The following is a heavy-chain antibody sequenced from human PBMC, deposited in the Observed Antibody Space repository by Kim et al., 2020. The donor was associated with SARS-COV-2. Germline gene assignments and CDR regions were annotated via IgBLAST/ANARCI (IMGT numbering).Heavy chain of an antibody. CDR2: ISGSGGST. J-gene: IGHJ6*02. D-gene: IGHD4-17*01. CDR3: AKDWLMTTQHYYYGMDV. V-gene: IGHV3-23*01. CDR1: GFTFSSYA. Sequence: GGSLRLSCAASGFTFSSYAMSWVRQAPGKGLEWVSAISGSGGSTYYADSVKGRFTISRDNSKNTLYLQMNSLRAEDTAVYYCAKDWLMTTQHYYYGMDVWGQGTTVTVSS.